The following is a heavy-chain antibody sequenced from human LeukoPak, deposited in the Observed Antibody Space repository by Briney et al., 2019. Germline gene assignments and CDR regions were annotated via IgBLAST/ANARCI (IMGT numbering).Heavy chain of an antibody. CDR1: GFTFSSYW. D-gene: IGHD7-27*01. CDR2: ISSSSTI. J-gene: IGHJ3*02. Sequence: GGSLRLSCAASGFTFSSYWMSWVRQAPGKGLEWVSYISSSSTIYYADSVKGRFTISRDNAKNSLYLQMNSLRAEDTAVYYCARDPNWGYAFDIWGQGTMVTVSS. CDR3: ARDPNWGYAFDI. V-gene: IGHV3-48*01.